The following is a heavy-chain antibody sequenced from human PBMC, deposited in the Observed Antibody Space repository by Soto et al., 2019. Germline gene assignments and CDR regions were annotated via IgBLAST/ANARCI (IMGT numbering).Heavy chain of an antibody. D-gene: IGHD6-19*01. CDR1: GGYVSSVY. V-gene: IGHV4-59*02. CDR3: ARGSVYGSDWNGRIDY. Sequence: SETLSLTCTVSGGYVSSVYWSWIRQPPGKGLEWIGYIYDSGSTNYNPPLKSRVTISVDTSKNQFSLHLDSVTAADTAVYYCARGSVYGSDWNGRIDYWGRGTLVTGS. CDR2: IYDSGST. J-gene: IGHJ4*02.